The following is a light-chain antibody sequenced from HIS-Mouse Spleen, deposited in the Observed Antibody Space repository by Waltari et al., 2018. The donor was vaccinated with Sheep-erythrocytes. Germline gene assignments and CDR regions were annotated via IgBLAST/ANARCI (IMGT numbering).Light chain of an antibody. CDR1: SSDVGSYNL. J-gene: IGLJ3*02. CDR2: EGS. CDR3: CSYAGSSTPWV. Sequence: QSALTQPASVSGSPGQSITISCPGTSSDVGSYNLVSWYQQHPGKAPKLMIYEGSKRPSGVSNLFSGSKSGNTASLTSAGLQAEDEADYYCCSYAGSSTPWVFGGGTELTVL. V-gene: IGLV2-23*01.